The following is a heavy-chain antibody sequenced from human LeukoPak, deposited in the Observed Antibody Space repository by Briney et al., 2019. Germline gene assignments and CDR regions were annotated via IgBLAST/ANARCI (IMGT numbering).Heavy chain of an antibody. CDR3: ATIYGDYSDFDS. Sequence: SETLSLTCAVYGGSFSGYYWGWIRQPPGKGLEWIGEITHTGRINHNPSLKSRVTILVDRSMNQFSLKLSSVTAADTAVYYCATIYGDYSDFDSWGQGTLVTVSS. J-gene: IGHJ4*02. CDR2: ITHTGRI. CDR1: GGSFSGYY. D-gene: IGHD4-17*01. V-gene: IGHV4-34*01.